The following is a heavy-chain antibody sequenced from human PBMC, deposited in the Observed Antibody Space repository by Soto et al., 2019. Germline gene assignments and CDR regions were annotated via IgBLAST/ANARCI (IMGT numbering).Heavy chain of an antibody. V-gene: IGHV4-31*03. Sequence: QVQLQESGPGLVKPSQTLSLTCTVSGGSISSGGYYWSWIRQHPGKGLEWIGSIYYSGSTYSNPSLKSRVTISVDTSKNQFSLKLSSVTAADTAVYYCARTSYDSSGTAADPWGQGTLVTVSS. CDR3: ARTSYDSSGTAADP. CDR2: IYYSGST. D-gene: IGHD3-22*01. J-gene: IGHJ5*02. CDR1: GGSISSGGYY.